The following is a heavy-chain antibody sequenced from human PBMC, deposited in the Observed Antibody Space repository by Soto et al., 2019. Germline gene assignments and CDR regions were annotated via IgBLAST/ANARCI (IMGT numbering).Heavy chain of an antibody. J-gene: IGHJ6*02. Sequence: GGSLRLSCAASGFTFSNAWMNWVRQAPGKGLEWVGRIKSKTDGGTTDYAAPVKGRSTISRDDSKNTLYLQMNSLKTEDTAVYYCTSIAVAVYYYYGMDVWGQGTTVTVSS. CDR1: GFTFSNAW. V-gene: IGHV3-15*07. D-gene: IGHD6-19*01. CDR2: IKSKTDGGTT. CDR3: TSIAVAVYYYYGMDV.